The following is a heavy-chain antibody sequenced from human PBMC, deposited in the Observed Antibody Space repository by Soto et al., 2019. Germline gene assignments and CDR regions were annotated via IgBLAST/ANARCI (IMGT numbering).Heavy chain of an antibody. D-gene: IGHD6-19*01. CDR1: GGSVSSGRYY. J-gene: IGHJ4*02. V-gene: IGHV4-61*01. CDR3: ARSGSGSGWF. CDR2: IYYSGST. Sequence: SETLSLTCTVSGGSVSSGRYYCSWIRQPPGKGLEWIGYIYYSGSTKYNPSLKSRVTISVDTSKNQFSMKITSMTAADTAVYYCARSGSGSGWFGGRGNLVTVS.